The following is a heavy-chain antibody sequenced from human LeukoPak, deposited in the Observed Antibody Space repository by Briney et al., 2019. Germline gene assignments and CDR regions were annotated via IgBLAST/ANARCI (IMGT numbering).Heavy chain of an antibody. V-gene: IGHV5-51*01. CDR2: IYPGDSDT. CDR1: GSIFTSYW. D-gene: IGHD6-6*01. Sequence: PGAALKISCKGSGSIFTSYWSGWVRQLPGKGLEWMGIIYPGDSDTRYSPSFEGQVIISADKSSSTAYLQWSSLKASDTAMYYCARQWEYSSSYYFDYWGQGTRVTVSS. CDR3: ARQWEYSSSYYFDY. J-gene: IGHJ4*02.